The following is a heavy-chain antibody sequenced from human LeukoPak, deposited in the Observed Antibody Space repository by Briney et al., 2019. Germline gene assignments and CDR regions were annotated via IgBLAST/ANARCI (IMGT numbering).Heavy chain of an antibody. D-gene: IGHD6-25*01. Sequence: SETLSLTCAVSGESFSGNFWTWIRQSPGKGLEWIGEIDNNGITNYNPSLKSRVTMSVDTTRKRFSLRLTSESAADTGVYYCARGGGAAKAFYFDYWGQGSLVTVSS. CDR2: IDNNGIT. J-gene: IGHJ4*02. CDR1: GESFSGNF. CDR3: ARGGGAAKAFYFDY. V-gene: IGHV4-34*01.